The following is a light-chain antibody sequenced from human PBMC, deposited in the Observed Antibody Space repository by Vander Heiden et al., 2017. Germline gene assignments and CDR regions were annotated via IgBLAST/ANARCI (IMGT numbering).Light chain of an antibody. CDR3: ETWNSNLLV. V-gene: IGLV4-60*02. J-gene: IGLJ3*02. CDR2: LEGSGRY. CDR1: SGHSSYI. Sequence: PVLTQSSSASASLGSSVKRTCTLSSGHSSYIIAWHQQQPGKAPRDLMKLEGSGRYNKGSGVPDRFSGSRSAAALTLTIFNLQFEDDYYYYSETWNSNLLVFGGGTNLTVL.